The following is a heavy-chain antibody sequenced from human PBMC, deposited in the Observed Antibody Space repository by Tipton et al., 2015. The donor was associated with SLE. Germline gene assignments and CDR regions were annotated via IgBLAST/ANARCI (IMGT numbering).Heavy chain of an antibody. V-gene: IGHV4-61*05. D-gene: IGHD3-10*01. Sequence: TLSLTCTVSGGSITSSSYFWGWIRQPPGKGLEWIGYIYYSGSTNYNPSLRSRVTMSLDMSKNQFSLKLSSVTAADTAVYYCAGYYNYMDVWGKGTTVTVSS. CDR1: GGSITSSSYF. CDR2: IYYSGST. J-gene: IGHJ6*03. CDR3: AGYYNYMDV.